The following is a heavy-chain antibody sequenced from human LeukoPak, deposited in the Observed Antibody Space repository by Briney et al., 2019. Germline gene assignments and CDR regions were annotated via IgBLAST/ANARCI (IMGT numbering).Heavy chain of an antibody. V-gene: IGHV3-30*02. CDR1: GFTFSSYG. J-gene: IGHJ6*03. D-gene: IGHD1-26*01. CDR3: AKGRGWEASYYYYYMDV. CDR2: IRYDGNNK. Sequence: GGSLRLSCAASGFTFSSYGIHWVRQAPGKGLEWVAFIRYDGNNKYYTDSVKGRFTISRDNSKNTLYLQMNSLRAEDTAVYYCAKGRGWEASYYYYYMDVWGKGTTVTISS.